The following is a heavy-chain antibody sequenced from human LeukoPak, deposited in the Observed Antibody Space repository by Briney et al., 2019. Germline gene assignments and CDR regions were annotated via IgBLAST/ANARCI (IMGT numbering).Heavy chain of an antibody. CDR2: IYYSGST. D-gene: IGHD5-18*01. Sequence: PSETLSLTCTVSGGSISSYYWSWIRQPPGKGLEWIGYIYYSGSTNYNPSLKSRVTISVDTSKNQFSLNLSSVTAADTAVYYCARVYSQIEYASDIWGQGTMVTVSS. V-gene: IGHV4-59*01. CDR3: ARVYSQIEYASDI. J-gene: IGHJ3*02. CDR1: GGSISSYY.